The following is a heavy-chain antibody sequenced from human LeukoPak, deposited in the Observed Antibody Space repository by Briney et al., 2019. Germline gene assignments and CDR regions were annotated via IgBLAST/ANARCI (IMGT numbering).Heavy chain of an antibody. D-gene: IGHD2-2*01. V-gene: IGHV4-4*07. Sequence: SETLSLTCTVSGGSISSYYWSWIRQPPGKGLEWIGRIYTSGSTNYNPSLKSRVTISVDTSKNQFSLKLSSVTAADTAVYYCARRTYCSSTSCSRWFDPWGQGTLVTVSS. J-gene: IGHJ5*02. CDR2: IYTSGST. CDR3: ARRTYCSSTSCSRWFDP. CDR1: GGSISSYY.